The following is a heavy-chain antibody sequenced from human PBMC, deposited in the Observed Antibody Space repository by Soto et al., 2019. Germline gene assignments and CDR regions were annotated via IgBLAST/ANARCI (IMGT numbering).Heavy chain of an antibody. Sequence: GDSLKISCKSSGYSFSSYWIAWVRLMPGKGLEWMGSIYPDDSDTKYSPSFQGQVTISADKSISAAYLQWSSLKASDTAIYYCARNRLTGYYNYYYSMDAWGQGTTVTVSS. CDR3: ARNRLTGYYNYYYSMDA. CDR2: IYPDDSDT. J-gene: IGHJ6*02. D-gene: IGHD3-9*01. V-gene: IGHV5-51*01. CDR1: GYSFSSYW.